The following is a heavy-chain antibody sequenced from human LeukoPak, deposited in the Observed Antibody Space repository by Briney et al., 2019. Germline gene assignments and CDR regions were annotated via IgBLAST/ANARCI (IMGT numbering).Heavy chain of an antibody. J-gene: IGHJ6*03. V-gene: IGHV4-61*02. CDR3: ASTPANTIFGVVRTSGYSDYYMDV. CDR1: GGSISSGSYY. CDR2: IYTSGST. Sequence: SETLSLTCTVSGGSISSGSYYWSWIRQPAGKGLDWIGRIYTSGSTNYNPSLKSRVTISVDTSKNQFSLKLSSVTAADTAVYYCASTPANTIFGVVRTSGYSDYYMDVWGKGTTVTVSS. D-gene: IGHD3-3*01.